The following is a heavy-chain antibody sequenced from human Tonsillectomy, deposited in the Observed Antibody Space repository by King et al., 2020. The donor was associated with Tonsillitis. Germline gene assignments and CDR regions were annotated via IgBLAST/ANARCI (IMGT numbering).Heavy chain of an antibody. V-gene: IGHV3-9*01. CDR2: IAWNRGSI. CDR3: AKGRGPYTSGPIDY. D-gene: IGHD6-19*01. J-gene: IGHJ4*02. Sequence: VQLVQSGGGLVQPGRSLRLSCAASGFIFDDYAMHWVRQARGKGLEWVSRIAWNRGSIGYADSVKGRFTISRDNAKNSLYLQMNSLRADDTALYYCAKGRGPYTSGPIDYWGQGTLVTVSS. CDR1: GFIFDDYA.